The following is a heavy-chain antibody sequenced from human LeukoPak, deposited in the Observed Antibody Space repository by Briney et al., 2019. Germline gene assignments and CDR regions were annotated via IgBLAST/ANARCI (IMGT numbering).Heavy chain of an antibody. CDR3: ARETASSSSWYDY. D-gene: IGHD6-13*01. V-gene: IGHV3-11*01. Sequence: GGSLRLFCAASGFTFNAYYMSWIRQAPGKGLEWVSYITFSGSTEFYADSVKGRFTISRDNAKNSLYLQMNNLRPEDTAVYYCARETASSSSWYDYWGLGTLVTVSS. CDR1: GFTFNAYY. J-gene: IGHJ4*02. CDR2: ITFSGSTE.